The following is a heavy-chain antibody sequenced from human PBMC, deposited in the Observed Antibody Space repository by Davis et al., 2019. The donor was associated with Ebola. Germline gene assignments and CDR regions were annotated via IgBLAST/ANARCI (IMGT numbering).Heavy chain of an antibody. Sequence: AASVKVSCKASGYTFTSYAMHWVRQAPGQRLEWMGWINAGNGNTKYSQKFQGRVTITRDTSASTAYMELSSLRSEDTAVYYCARDKKWHVGGLFGGYYYYGMDVWGQGTTVTVSS. CDR2: INAGNGNT. D-gene: IGHD2-15*01. V-gene: IGHV1-3*01. J-gene: IGHJ6*02. CDR1: GYTFTSYA. CDR3: ARDKKWHVGGLFGGYYYYGMDV.